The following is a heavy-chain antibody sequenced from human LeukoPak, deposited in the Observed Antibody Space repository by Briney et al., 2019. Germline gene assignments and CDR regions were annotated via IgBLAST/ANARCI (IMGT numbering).Heavy chain of an antibody. D-gene: IGHD3-10*01. CDR3: ARDQYGSGSYFDY. CDR2: ISYDRSNK. Sequence: PGRSLRLSCAASGFTFSSYAMHWGRQAPGQGLEREAVISYDRSNKYYEDSVKGRFTISRDNSKNTLYLQMHSLRAEDTAVYYCARDQYGSGSYFDYWGQGTLVTVSS. CDR1: GFTFSSYA. V-gene: IGHV3-30*04. J-gene: IGHJ4*02.